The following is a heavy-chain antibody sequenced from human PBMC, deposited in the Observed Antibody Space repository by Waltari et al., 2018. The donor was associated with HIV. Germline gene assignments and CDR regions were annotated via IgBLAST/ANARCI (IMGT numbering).Heavy chain of an antibody. D-gene: IGHD1-1*01. CDR1: GFTFSNFG. Sequence: QVQVVESGGGVVQRGRSLRLSCATSGFTFSNFGMHWVRQAPGKGREWVAVIWHDGSKIFYADSVKGRFTISRDSSKNTLFLEMNNLRVEDTAVYYCARHWNNPYYYGVDAWGQGTTVTVSS. J-gene: IGHJ6*02. CDR3: ARHWNNPYYYGVDA. CDR2: IWHDGSKI. V-gene: IGHV3-33*08.